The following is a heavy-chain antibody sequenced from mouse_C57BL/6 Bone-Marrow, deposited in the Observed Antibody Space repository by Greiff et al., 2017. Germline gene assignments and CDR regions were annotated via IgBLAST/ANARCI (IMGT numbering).Heavy chain of an antibody. CDR2: INPNYGTT. D-gene: IGHD2-4*01. J-gene: IGHJ4*01. CDR3: ERGYDYDYAMDY. Sequence: VHVKQSGPELVKPGASVKISCKASGYSFTDYNMNWVKQSNGKSLEWIGVINPNYGTTSYNQKFKGKATLTVDQSSSTAYMQLNSLTSEDSAVYYCERGYDYDYAMDYWGQGTSVTGSS. V-gene: IGHV1-39*01. CDR1: GYSFTDYN.